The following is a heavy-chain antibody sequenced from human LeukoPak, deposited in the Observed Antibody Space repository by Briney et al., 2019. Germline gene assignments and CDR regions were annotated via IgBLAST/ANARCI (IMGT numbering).Heavy chain of an antibody. J-gene: IGHJ4*02. CDR3: ARDQVGPYYYGSGSFLDY. CDR2: INSDGSST. V-gene: IGHV3-74*01. D-gene: IGHD3-10*01. Sequence: PGGSLRLSCAASGFTFSSYWMHWVRQAPGKGLVWVSRINSDGSSTSYADSVKGRFTISRDNAKNTLYLQMNSLRAEDTAVYYCARDQVGPYYYGSGSFLDYWGQGTLVTVSS. CDR1: GFTFSSYW.